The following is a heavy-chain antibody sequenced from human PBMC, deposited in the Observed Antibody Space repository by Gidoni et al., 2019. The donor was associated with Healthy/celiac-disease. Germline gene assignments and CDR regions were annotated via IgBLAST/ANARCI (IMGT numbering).Heavy chain of an antibody. D-gene: IGHD3-10*01. J-gene: IGHJ4*02. Sequence: QVQLVESGGGVVQPGRSLRLSCAASGFTFSSYGMHWVRQALGKGLEWVAVIWYDVSNKYYADSVKGRFTISRDNSKNTLYLQMNSLRAEDTAVYYCARGFLVVQGVIHNWGQGTLVTVSS. V-gene: IGHV3-33*01. CDR1: GFTFSSYG. CDR3: ARGFLVVQGVIHN. CDR2: IWYDVSNK.